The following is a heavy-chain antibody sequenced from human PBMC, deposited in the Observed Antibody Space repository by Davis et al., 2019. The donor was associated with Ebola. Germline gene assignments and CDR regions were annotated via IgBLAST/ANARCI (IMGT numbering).Heavy chain of an antibody. Sequence: GESLKISCAASGFTFSNYGMNWVRQAPGKGLEWVSYISSSSRTIFYADSVKGRFTVSRDNAKNSLYLQMNSLKTEDTAVYYCTTFGEITMIVVLTDYWGQGTLVTVSS. CDR1: GFTFSNYG. J-gene: IGHJ4*02. CDR3: TTFGEITMIVVLTDY. V-gene: IGHV3-48*04. CDR2: ISSSSRTI. D-gene: IGHD3-22*01.